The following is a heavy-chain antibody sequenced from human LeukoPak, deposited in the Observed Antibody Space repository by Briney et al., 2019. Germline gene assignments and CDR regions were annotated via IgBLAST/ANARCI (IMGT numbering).Heavy chain of an antibody. J-gene: IGHJ6*03. CDR1: GFTFSTYS. Sequence: GGSLRLSCAASGFTFSTYSMNWVRQAPGKGLEWVSSISSSSSYIYYADSVKGRFTISRDNAKNSLYLQMNSLRAEDTAVYYCAGVAARQVYYYYYYMDVWGKGTTVTVSS. V-gene: IGHV3-21*01. CDR2: ISSSSSYI. D-gene: IGHD6-6*01. CDR3: AGVAARQVYYYYYYMDV.